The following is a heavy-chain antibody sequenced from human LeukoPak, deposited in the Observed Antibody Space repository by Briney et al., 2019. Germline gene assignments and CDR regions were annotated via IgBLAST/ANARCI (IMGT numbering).Heavy chain of an antibody. J-gene: IGHJ6*02. CDR1: GYTFTSYY. CDR2: INPSGGST. V-gene: IGHV1-46*01. Sequence: GASVKVSCKASGYTFTSYYMHWVRQAPGQGLEWMGIINPSGGSTSYAQKFQGRVTMTRETSTSTVYMELSSLRSEDTAVYYCARPGYCSSTSCYAGPTDYYGMDVWGQGTTVTVSS. CDR3: ARPGYCSSTSCYAGPTDYYGMDV. D-gene: IGHD2-2*01.